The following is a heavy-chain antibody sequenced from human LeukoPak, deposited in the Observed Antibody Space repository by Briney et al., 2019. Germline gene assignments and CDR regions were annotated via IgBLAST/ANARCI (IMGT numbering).Heavy chain of an antibody. CDR1: GASISTYY. CDR2: IYYNGAT. Sequence: SETLSLTCTVSGASISTYYWSWLRQPPGKGLEWIGYIYYNGATNYNPSLKSRVSVSIDTAKNKFSLKMRSMTAADSGVYYCARDIHYGSVREQAFDIWGQGTMVTVSS. D-gene: IGHD3-10*01. CDR3: ARDIHYGSVREQAFDI. J-gene: IGHJ3*02. V-gene: IGHV4-59*01.